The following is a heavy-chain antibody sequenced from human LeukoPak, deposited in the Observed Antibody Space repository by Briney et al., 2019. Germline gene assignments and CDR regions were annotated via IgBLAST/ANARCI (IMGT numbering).Heavy chain of an antibody. J-gene: IGHJ4*02. CDR2: INHSGST. CDR1: GGSFSAYY. V-gene: IGHV4-34*01. D-gene: IGHD3-22*01. Sequence: SETLSLTCAVYGGSFSAYYWSWIRQSPGKGLEWIGEINHSGSTNYNPSLKSRVTISVDTSKNQFSLKLSSVTAADTAVYYCARGTDYYDSSGYYPDYWGQGTLVTVSS. CDR3: ARGTDYYDSSGYYPDY.